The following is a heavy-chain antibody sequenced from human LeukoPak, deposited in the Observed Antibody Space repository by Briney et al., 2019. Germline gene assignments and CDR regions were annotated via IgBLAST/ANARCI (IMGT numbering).Heavy chain of an antibody. CDR1: GFTFSSSW. D-gene: IGHD6-19*01. CDR3: ARALAVTGTGGFDP. J-gene: IGHJ5*02. CDR2: INSDGSST. V-gene: IGHV3-74*01. Sequence: GGSLRLSCAASGFTFSSSWMHWVRQAPEKGLVWVSRINSDGSSTSCADSVKGRFTISRDNAKNTLYLQMNSLRAEDTAVYYCARALAVTGTGGFDPWGQGTLVTVSS.